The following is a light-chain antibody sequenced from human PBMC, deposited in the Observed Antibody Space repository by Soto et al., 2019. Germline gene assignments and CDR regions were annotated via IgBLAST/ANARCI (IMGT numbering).Light chain of an antibody. J-gene: IGKJ1*01. CDR2: GAS. CDR1: QSVSSTY. CDR3: PKYGSLTPST. V-gene: IGKV3-20*01. Sequence: EIVLTQSPGTLSLSPGERATLSCRASQSVSSTYLAWYQQKPGQAPRLIIYGASSRATGIPDRCSGSGSGIDFTLTLSRLEPEDFAVYYCPKYGSLTPSTFGQGTKVEIK.